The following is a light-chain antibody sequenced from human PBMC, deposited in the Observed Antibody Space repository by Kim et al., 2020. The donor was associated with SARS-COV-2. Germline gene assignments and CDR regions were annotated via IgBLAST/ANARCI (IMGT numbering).Light chain of an antibody. CDR1: QSVSSSY. CDR3: QQYGSSPGK. J-gene: IGKJ1*01. V-gene: IGKV3-20*01. CDR2: GAS. Sequence: APGERATLYCKASQSVSSSYLAWYQQKPGQAPRLLIYGASSRATGIPDRFSGSGSGTDFTLTISRLEPEDFAVYYCQQYGSSPGKFGQGTKVDIK.